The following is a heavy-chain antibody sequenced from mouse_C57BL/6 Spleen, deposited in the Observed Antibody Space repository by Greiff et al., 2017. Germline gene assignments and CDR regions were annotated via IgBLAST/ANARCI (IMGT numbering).Heavy chain of an antibody. CDR1: GFNIKDYY. D-gene: IGHD2-5*01. J-gene: IGHJ4*01. V-gene: IGHV14-2*01. Sequence: VHVKQSGAELVKPGASVKLSCTASGFNIKDYYMHWVKQRTEQGLEWIGRIDPEDGETKYAPKFQGKATITADTSSNTAYLQLSSLTSEDTAVYYCARNSNYPCNAMDYWGQGTSVTVSS. CDR3: ARNSNYPCNAMDY. CDR2: IDPEDGET.